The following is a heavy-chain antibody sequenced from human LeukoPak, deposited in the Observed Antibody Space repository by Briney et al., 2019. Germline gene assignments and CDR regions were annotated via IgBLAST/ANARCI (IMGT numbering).Heavy chain of an antibody. CDR3: AELGISMIGGV. CDR2: ISSSGSTI. J-gene: IGHJ6*04. CDR1: GFTFSSYA. V-gene: IGHV3-48*03. D-gene: IGHD3-10*02. Sequence: GGSLRLSCAASGFTFSSYAMNWVRQAPGKGLEWVSYISSSGSTIYYADSVKGRFTISRDNAKNSLYLQMNSLRAEDTAVYYCAELGISMIGGVWGKGTTVTISS.